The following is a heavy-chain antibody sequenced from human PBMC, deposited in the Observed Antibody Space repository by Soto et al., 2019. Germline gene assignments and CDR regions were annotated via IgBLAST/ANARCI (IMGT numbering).Heavy chain of an antibody. V-gene: IGHV3-21*06. CDR3: ARESEDLTSNFDY. CDR2: ISSTTNYI. CDR1: GVTFTRYS. J-gene: IGHJ4*02. Sequence: GGSLRLSCTASGVTFTRYSMNWVRQAPGKGLEWVSSISSTTNYIYYGDSMKGRFTISRDNAKNSLYLEMNSLRAEDTAVYYCARESEDLTSNFDYWGQGTLVTVSS.